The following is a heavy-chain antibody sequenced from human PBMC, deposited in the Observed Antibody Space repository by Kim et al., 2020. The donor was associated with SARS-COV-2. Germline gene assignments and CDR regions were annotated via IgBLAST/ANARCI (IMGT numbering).Heavy chain of an antibody. J-gene: IGHJ2*01. CDR1: GGSISSSDYY. CDR2: IYYSGST. Sequence: SETLSLTCSVSGGSISSSDYYLGWIRQPPGKGLEWIATIYYSGSTYYNPSLKGRVTISVDTSKKQFSLRLSSVTAADAAVYYCARHLRNWYFDLWGRGTLVTVSS. CDR3: ARHLRNWYFDL. V-gene: IGHV4-39*01.